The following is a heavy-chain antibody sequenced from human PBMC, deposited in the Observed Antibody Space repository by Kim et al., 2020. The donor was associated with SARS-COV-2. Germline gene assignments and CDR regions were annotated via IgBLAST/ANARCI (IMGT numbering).Heavy chain of an antibody. CDR3: ARTYSGYDYGWFDP. J-gene: IGHJ5*02. Sequence: ANSVKGRCTISRDNAKNSLYLQMNSLRAEDTAVYYCARTYSGYDYGWFDPWGQGTLVTVSS. V-gene: IGHV3-11*04. D-gene: IGHD5-12*01.